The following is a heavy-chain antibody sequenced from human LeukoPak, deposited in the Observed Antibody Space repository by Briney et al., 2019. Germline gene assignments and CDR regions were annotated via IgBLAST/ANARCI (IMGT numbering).Heavy chain of an antibody. Sequence: GASVKVSCKASGYTFTSYSISLVRQAPGQGLEWMGWISAYNGNTNNAQKLQCRVTMTTDTSTSTAYMELRSLRSDDTAVYYCARESWQQLQYDYWGQGTLVTVSS. D-gene: IGHD6-13*01. J-gene: IGHJ4*02. CDR2: ISAYNGNT. V-gene: IGHV1-18*01. CDR1: GYTFTSYS. CDR3: ARESWQQLQYDY.